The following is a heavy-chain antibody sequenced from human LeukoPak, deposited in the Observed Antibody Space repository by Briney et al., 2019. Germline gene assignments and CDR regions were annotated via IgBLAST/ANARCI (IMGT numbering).Heavy chain of an antibody. V-gene: IGHV3-7*01. CDR3: TRVEETATTAAIIRKYSYYYYYMDV. CDR2: IKQDGSET. D-gene: IGHD4-11*01. Sequence: GKSLRLSCAASGFTFSSYWMSWVRQAPGKGLEWVANIKQDGSETKYVDSVKGRFTISRDNAKNSLYPQMSSLRAEDTAVYYCTRVEETATTAAIIRKYSYYYYYMDVWGKGNTVTVSS. CDR1: GFTFSSYW. J-gene: IGHJ6*03.